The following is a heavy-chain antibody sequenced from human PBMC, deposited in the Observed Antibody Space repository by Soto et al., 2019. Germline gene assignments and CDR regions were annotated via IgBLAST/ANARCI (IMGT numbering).Heavy chain of an antibody. CDR1: GFTFSNAW. D-gene: IGHD2-15*01. J-gene: IGHJ6*02. CDR3: TTDLGYCSGGSCYPTIDYYYYYGMDV. V-gene: IGHV3-15*01. CDR2: IKSKTDDETT. Sequence: KSGGSLRLSCAGTGFTFSNAWMSWVRQAPGKGLEWVGRIKSKTDDETTDYAAPVKGRFIISRDDSKNTLYLQMNSLKTEDTAVYFCTTDLGYCSGGSCYPTIDYYYYYGMDVWGQGTTVTVSS.